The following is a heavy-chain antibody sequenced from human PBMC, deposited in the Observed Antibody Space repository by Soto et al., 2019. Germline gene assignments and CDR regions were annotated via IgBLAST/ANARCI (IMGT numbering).Heavy chain of an antibody. CDR2: ISNDGRST. V-gene: IGHV3-74*01. CDR1: GLTFSNFR. CDR3: ARDTAGLSY. Sequence: EVQLVESGGGLVQPGGSLRLSCAASGLTFSNFRMHWVRQAPGKGLVWVALISNDGRSTNHADSVKGRFTISRDNAKSTLYLQLNSLRAEDTAVYYCARDTAGLSYWGQGPLVTVSS. J-gene: IGHJ4*02. D-gene: IGHD2-21*02.